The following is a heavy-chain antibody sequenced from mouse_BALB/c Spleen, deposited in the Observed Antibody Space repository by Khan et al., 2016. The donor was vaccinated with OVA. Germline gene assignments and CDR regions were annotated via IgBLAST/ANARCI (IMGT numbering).Heavy chain of an antibody. CDR2: ISSGGSYT. CDR3: ARHEATMILFDY. Sequence: EVELVESGGDLVKPGGSLKLSCAASGFTFSSYGMSWVRQTPDKRLEWVATISSGGSYTYYPDSVKGRFTISRDNAKNTLYLQMSSLKSEDTAMYYCARHEATMILFDYWGQGTLVTVSA. CDR1: GFTFSSYG. D-gene: IGHD2-4*01. J-gene: IGHJ3*01. V-gene: IGHV5-6*01.